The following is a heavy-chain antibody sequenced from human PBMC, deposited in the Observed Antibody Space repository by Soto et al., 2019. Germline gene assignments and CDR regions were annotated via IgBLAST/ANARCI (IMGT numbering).Heavy chain of an antibody. CDR1: GYTFTSYG. V-gene: IGHV1-18*01. Sequence: GASVKVSCKASGYTFTSYGISWVRQAPGQGLEWMGWISAYNGNTNYAQKLPGRVTMTTDTSTSTAYMELRSLRSDDTAVYYCARDVTIFGVVTDAFDIWGQGTMVTVSS. J-gene: IGHJ3*02. D-gene: IGHD3-3*01. CDR2: ISAYNGNT. CDR3: ARDVTIFGVVTDAFDI.